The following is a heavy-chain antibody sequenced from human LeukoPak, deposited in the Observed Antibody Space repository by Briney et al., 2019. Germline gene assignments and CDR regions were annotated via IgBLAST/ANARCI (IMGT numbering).Heavy chain of an antibody. D-gene: IGHD3-10*01. CDR2: INHSGST. Sequence: PSETLSLTCAVYGGSFSGYYWSWIRQPPGKGLEWIGEINHSGSTNYNPSLKSRVTISVDTSKNQFSLKLSSVTAADTAVYYCARGRPKVRGVISSLSPHNWFDPWGQGTLVTVSS. V-gene: IGHV4-34*01. CDR1: GGSFSGYY. CDR3: ARGRPKVRGVISSLSPHNWFDP. J-gene: IGHJ5*02.